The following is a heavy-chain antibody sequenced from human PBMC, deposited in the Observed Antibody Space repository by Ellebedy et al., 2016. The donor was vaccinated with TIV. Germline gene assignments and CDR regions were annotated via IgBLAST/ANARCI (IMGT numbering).Heavy chain of an antibody. Sequence: LRLSXAASGFTFSSYGMHWIRQHPGKGLEWIGYIYYSGSTYYNPSLKSRVTISVDTSKNQFSLKLSSVTAADTAVYYCARDRVGEMATITEWWGQGTLVTVSS. CDR2: IYYSGST. CDR3: ARDRVGEMATITEW. J-gene: IGHJ4*02. D-gene: IGHD5-24*01. CDR1: GFTFSSYG. V-gene: IGHV4-31*02.